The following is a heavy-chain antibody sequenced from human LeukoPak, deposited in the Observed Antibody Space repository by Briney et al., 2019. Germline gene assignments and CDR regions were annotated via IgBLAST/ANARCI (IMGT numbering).Heavy chain of an antibody. V-gene: IGHV3-66*01. CDR2: IYSGGST. CDR1: GFTVSSNY. J-gene: IGHJ4*02. D-gene: IGHD3-10*01. Sequence: GGSLRLSCAASGFTVSSNYMSWVRQAPGKGLEWVSVIYSGGSTYYADSVKGRFTISRDNSKNTLYLQMNSLRVEDTAIYHCAKVRSYDRGEFDSWGQGALVAVSS. CDR3: AKVRSYDRGEFDS.